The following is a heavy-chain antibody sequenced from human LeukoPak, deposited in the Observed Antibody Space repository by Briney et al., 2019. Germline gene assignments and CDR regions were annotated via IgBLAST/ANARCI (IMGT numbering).Heavy chain of an antibody. CDR3: ARDQMVRGVNPYYYYYGMDV. CDR2: ISSSSSYI. V-gene: IGHV3-21*01. D-gene: IGHD3-10*01. Sequence: GGSLRLSCAASGFTFSSHSMNWVRQARGKGLEWVSSISSSSSYIYYADSVKGRFTISRDNAKNSLYLQMNSLRAEDTAVYYCARDQMVRGVNPYYYYYGMDVWGQGTTVTVSS. CDR1: GFTFSSHS. J-gene: IGHJ6*02.